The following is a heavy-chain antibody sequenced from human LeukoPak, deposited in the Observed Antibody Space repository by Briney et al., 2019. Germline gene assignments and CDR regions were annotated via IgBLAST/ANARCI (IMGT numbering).Heavy chain of an antibody. Sequence: GRSLRLSCAATGFTFNTFAMHWVRQAPGKGLEWLGLISYDGRKQIYPASVKGRFSFSRDNSNNTLYLQMNNLRPEDTALYYCARESHEGATRAYNWFDPWGQGTLVSVSS. J-gene: IGHJ5*02. CDR1: GFTFNTFA. D-gene: IGHD1-26*01. CDR2: ISYDGRKQ. V-gene: IGHV3-30-3*01. CDR3: ARESHEGATRAYNWFDP.